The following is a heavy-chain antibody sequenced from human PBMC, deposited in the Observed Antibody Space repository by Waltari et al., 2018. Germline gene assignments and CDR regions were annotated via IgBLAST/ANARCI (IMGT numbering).Heavy chain of an antibody. CDR2: INPNSGGT. D-gene: IGHD4-4*01. J-gene: IGHJ6*03. V-gene: IGHV1-2*02. CDR1: GYTFTGYY. CDR3: ARETVTTYYYYYMDV. Sequence: QVQLVQSGAEVKKPGASVKVSCKASGYTFTGYYMHWVQQAPGQGLEWMGLINPNSGGTNYAQKFQGRVTMTRDTSISTAYMELSRLRSDDTAVYYCARETVTTYYYYYMDVWGKGTTVTVSS.